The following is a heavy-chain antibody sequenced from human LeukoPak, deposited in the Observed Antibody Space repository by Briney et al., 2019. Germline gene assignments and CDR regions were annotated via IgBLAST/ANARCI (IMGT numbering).Heavy chain of an antibody. J-gene: IGHJ4*02. CDR3: ARDTLVWGRPGYFDY. V-gene: IGHV4-39*07. D-gene: IGHD3-3*01. CDR2: IYYSGST. CDR1: GGSISSANYY. Sequence: SETLSPTCTVSGGSISSANYYWDWIRQPPGKGLEWIGSIYYSGSTYYNPSLRSRVTISIDTSKNQFSLKLISVTAADTAVYYCARDTLVWGRPGYFDYWGQGTQVTVSS.